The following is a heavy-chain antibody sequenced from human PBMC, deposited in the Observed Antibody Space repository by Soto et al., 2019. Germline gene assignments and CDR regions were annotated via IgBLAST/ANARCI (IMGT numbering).Heavy chain of an antibody. CDR2: IIPILDIP. V-gene: IGHV1-69*02. Sequence: QVQLGQSGAEVKKPGSSVKVSCKASGGTFSRYTISWVRQAPGQGLEWMGRIIPILDIPNYAQNFQGRVTITADKSTSTAYMELRSLRSDDTAVYYCASHFTGVLVLGASPRGGDNYGCDVCGQGTTVNVSS. D-gene: IGHD2-15*01. CDR3: ASHFTGVLVLGASPRGGDNYGCDV. J-gene: IGHJ6*02. CDR1: GGTFSRYT.